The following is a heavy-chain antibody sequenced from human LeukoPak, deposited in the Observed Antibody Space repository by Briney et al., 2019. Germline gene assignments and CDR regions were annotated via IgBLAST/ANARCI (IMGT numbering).Heavy chain of an antibody. CDR3: AKNGLGVVVPAALAQYYYYYMDV. CDR2: IRYDGSNK. Sequence: GGSLRLSCAASGLTFSSYGMHWVRQAPGKGLEWVAFIRYDGSNKYYADSVKGRFTISRDNSKNTLYLQMNSLRAEDTAVYYCAKNGLGVVVPAALAQYYYYYMDVWGKGTTVTISS. D-gene: IGHD2-2*01. J-gene: IGHJ6*03. CDR1: GLTFSSYG. V-gene: IGHV3-30*02.